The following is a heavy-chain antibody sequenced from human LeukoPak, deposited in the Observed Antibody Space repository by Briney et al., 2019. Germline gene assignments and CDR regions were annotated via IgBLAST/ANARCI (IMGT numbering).Heavy chain of an antibody. D-gene: IGHD2-15*01. CDR1: GFTFSSYW. V-gene: IGHV3-7*01. J-gene: IGHJ4*02. CDR3: ARGFCSTSSCYPTLFDS. Sequence: GGSLRLSCAASGFTFSSYWMSWVRQAPGKGLEWVANIKQDGSEKYYVDSVKGRFTISRDNAKNSLYLQLNSLRAEDTAVYYCARGFCSTSSCYPTLFDSWGQGTLVTVSS. CDR2: IKQDGSEK.